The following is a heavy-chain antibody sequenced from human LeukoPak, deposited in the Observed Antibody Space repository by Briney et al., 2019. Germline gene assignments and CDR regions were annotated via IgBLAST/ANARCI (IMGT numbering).Heavy chain of an antibody. J-gene: IGHJ4*02. Sequence: SETLSLTCTVSGGSISSYYWSWIRQPPGKGLEWIGYIYYSGSTNYNPSLKSRVTISVDTSKNQFSLKLSSVTAADTAVYYCARQHFRCSSTICHPEELDYWGQGTLVTVSS. CDR2: IYYSGST. D-gene: IGHD2-2*01. CDR3: ARQHFRCSSTICHPEELDY. V-gene: IGHV4-59*08. CDR1: GGSISSYY.